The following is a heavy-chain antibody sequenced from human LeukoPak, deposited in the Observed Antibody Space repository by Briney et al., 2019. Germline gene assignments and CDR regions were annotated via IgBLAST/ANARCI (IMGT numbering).Heavy chain of an antibody. Sequence: SETLSLTCAVYGGSFSGYYWSWIRQPPGKGLEWIGEINHSGRTNYNPSLKSRVTISVDTSKNQFSLKLSSVTAADTAVYYCARRRKLIIAARPAYLDYWGQGTLVTVSS. V-gene: IGHV4-34*01. CDR1: GGSFSGYY. D-gene: IGHD6-6*01. J-gene: IGHJ4*02. CDR2: INHSGRT. CDR3: ARRRKLIIAARPAYLDY.